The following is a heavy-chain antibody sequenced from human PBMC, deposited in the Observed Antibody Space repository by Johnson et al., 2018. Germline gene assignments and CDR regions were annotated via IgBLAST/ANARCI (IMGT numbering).Heavy chain of an antibody. D-gene: IGHD5-18*01. CDR2: IWYDGSNK. J-gene: IGHJ6*03. CDR1: GFTFSSYG. V-gene: IGHV3-33*01. Sequence: QVQLQESGGGVVQPGRSLRLSCAASGFTFSSYGMHWVRQAPGKGLEWVAVIWYDGSNKYYADSVKGRFTISRDNSKNTRYLQMNSLRAEDTAVYYCARARSWGIQLYYYYMDVWGKGTTVTVSS. CDR3: ARARSWGIQLYYYYMDV.